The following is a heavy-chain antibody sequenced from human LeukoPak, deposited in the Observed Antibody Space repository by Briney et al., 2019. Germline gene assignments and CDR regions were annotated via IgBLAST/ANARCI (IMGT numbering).Heavy chain of an antibody. V-gene: IGHV1-46*01. D-gene: IGHD2-8*01. CDR1: GYTFTSYY. CDR3: ARDHYWLEYCTNGVCRDTFDV. Sequence: GASVKVSCKASGYTFTSYYMHWVRQAPGQGLEWMGIINPSGGSTSYAQKFQGRVTMTRDTSTSTVYMELSSLRSEDTAVYYCARDHYWLEYCTNGVCRDTFDVWGQGTMVTVSS. J-gene: IGHJ3*01. CDR2: INPSGGST.